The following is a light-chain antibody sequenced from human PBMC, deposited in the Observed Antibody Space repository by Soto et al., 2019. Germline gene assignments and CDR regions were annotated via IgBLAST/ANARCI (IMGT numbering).Light chain of an antibody. J-gene: IGKJ1*01. Sequence: ENVLTQFPGTLSLSPGERAALSCRASQSVSSNYLAWYQQKPGQAPRLLICGASCRAAGIPDRFRGSGSGTDFTLTISRLEPEDFAVYYCQHFGSSPPWPFGQGTKVEMK. V-gene: IGKV3-20*01. CDR3: QHFGSSPPWP. CDR1: QSVSSNY. CDR2: GAS.